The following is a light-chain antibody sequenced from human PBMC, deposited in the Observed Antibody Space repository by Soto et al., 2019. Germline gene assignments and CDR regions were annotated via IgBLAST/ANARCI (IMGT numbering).Light chain of an antibody. Sequence: QSALTQPRSVSGSPGQSVTMSCTGTSSDVGGYNYVSWCQQHPGKAPKLMIYDVSTRPSGVPDRFSGSKSGNTASLTISGLQAEDDADYYCCSYAGSNNVVFGGGTKLTVL. CDR2: DVS. CDR1: SSDVGGYNY. CDR3: CSYAGSNNVV. V-gene: IGLV2-11*01. J-gene: IGLJ2*01.